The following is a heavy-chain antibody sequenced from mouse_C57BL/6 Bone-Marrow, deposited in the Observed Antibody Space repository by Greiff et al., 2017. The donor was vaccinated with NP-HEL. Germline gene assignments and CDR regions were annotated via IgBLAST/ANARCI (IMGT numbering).Heavy chain of an antibody. D-gene: IGHD1-1*01. CDR3: ATYYYGSSYAMDY. V-gene: IGHV1-64*01. CDR1: GYTFTSYW. CDR2: IHPNSGRT. J-gene: IGHJ4*01. Sequence: QVQLQQPGAELVKPGASVKLSCKASGYTFTSYWMHWVKQRPGQGLEWIVMIHPNSGRTNYNEKFKSKATLTVDKSSSTAYMQLSSLTSEDSAVYCCATYYYGSSYAMDYWGKGTSVTVSS.